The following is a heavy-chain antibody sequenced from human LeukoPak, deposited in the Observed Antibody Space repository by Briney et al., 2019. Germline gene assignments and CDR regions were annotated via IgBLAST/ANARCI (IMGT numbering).Heavy chain of an antibody. D-gene: IGHD4-17*01. V-gene: IGHV1-8*01. CDR2: MNPNSGNT. CDR1: GYTFTSYD. CDR3: AREATVTTGDAFDI. Sequence: ASVKVSCKASGYTFTSYDINWVRQATGQGLEWMGWMNPNSGNTGYAQKFQGRVTMTRNTSISTAYMELSSLRSEDTAVYYCAREATVTTGDAFDIWGQGTMVTVSS. J-gene: IGHJ3*02.